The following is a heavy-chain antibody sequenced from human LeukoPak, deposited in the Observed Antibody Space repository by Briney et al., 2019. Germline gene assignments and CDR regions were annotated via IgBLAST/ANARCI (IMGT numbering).Heavy chain of an antibody. D-gene: IGHD5-18*01. J-gene: IGHJ4*02. CDR2: IYYSGST. CDR1: GDSISSSSSY. Sequence: PSETLSLTCTVSGDSISSSSSYWGWIRQPPGEGLEWIGSIYYSGSTYYNTSLKSRVTISVDTSKNQFSLKLSSVTAADTAVYYCARRNYSRRMQGWKIRDTPMVTVWQVWGQGTLVTVSS. V-gene: IGHV4-39*01. CDR3: ARRNYSRRMQGWKIRDTPMVTVWQV.